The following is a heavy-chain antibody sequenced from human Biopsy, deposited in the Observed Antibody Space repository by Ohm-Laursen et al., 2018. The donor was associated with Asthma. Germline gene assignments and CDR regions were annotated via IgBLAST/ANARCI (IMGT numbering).Heavy chain of an antibody. CDR3: ARAYGGNFFSGAFDI. V-gene: IGHV3-53*01. D-gene: IGHD4-23*01. Sequence: SLRLSCAASGFTFSNYGMHWVRQAPGKGLEWVSVIYSGGTSHTADSVRGRFTISRDYSKNTLYLQMHSLRAEDTAVYHCARAYGGNFFSGAFDIWGQGTMVTVSS. CDR2: IYSGGTS. CDR1: GFTFSNYG. J-gene: IGHJ3*02.